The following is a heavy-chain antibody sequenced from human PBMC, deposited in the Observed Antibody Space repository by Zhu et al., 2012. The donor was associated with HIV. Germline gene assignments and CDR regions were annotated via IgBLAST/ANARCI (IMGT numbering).Heavy chain of an antibody. J-gene: IGHJ4*02. CDR3: ARVRDSSAFYYYFDY. D-gene: IGHD3-22*01. Sequence: QVQLQESGPGLVKPSETLSLTCAVSGYSISSGYSWGWIRQSPGKGLEWIGTIFHSGSTSYTPSLKSRVIISMDMSKNQFSLRLSSVTAADTAVYYCARVRDSSAFYYYFDYWGQGTWS. V-gene: IGHV4-38-2*01. CDR1: GYSISSGYS. CDR2: IFHSGST.